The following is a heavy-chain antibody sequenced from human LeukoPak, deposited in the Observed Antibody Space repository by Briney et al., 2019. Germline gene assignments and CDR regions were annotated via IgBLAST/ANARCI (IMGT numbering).Heavy chain of an antibody. D-gene: IGHD5-12*01. CDR2: IWYDGSNK. V-gene: IGHV3-33*01. Sequence: GGSLRLSCAASGFTFSSYGMHWVRQAPGKGLEWVAVIWYDGSNKYYADSVEGRFTISRDKSKNTLYLQMNSLRAEDTAVYYCARDSVVTTKHDAFDIWGQGTMVTVSS. CDR1: GFTFSSYG. CDR3: ARDSVVTTKHDAFDI. J-gene: IGHJ3*02.